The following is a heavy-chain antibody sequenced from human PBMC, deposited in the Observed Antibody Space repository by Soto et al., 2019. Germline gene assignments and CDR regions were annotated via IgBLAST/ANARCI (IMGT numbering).Heavy chain of an antibody. CDR1: GFTFSSYS. CDR3: ARGFSGYYPFDY. V-gene: IGHV3-21*01. J-gene: IGHJ4*02. CDR2: ISSSRSYI. Sequence: EVQLVESGGGLVKPGGSLRLSCAASGFTFSSYSMNWVRQAPGKGLEWVSSISSSRSYIYYADSVKGRFTISRDNAKNSLYLQMKSLRAEDTPVYYCARGFSGYYPFDYWGQGTLVTVSS. D-gene: IGHD3-22*01.